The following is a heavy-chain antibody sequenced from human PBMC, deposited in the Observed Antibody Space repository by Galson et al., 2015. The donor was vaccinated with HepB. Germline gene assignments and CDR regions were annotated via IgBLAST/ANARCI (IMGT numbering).Heavy chain of an antibody. Sequence: SLRLSCAASTFIFSTYSMNWVRQAPGKGLEWVSYISSSSTTIYYADSVKGRFTISRDNAKNSLYLQMNSLRAEDTAVYYCVFHRDYDLKPLDYWGQGTLVTVSS. D-gene: IGHD3-3*01. CDR1: TFIFSTYS. V-gene: IGHV3-48*04. CDR3: VFHRDYDLKPLDY. J-gene: IGHJ4*02. CDR2: ISSSSTTI.